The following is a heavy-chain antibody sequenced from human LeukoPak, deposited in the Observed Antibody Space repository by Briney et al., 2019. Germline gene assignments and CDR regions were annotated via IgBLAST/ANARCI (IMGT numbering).Heavy chain of an antibody. CDR1: GYTFFSYN. V-gene: IGHV1-18*01. J-gene: IGHJ4*02. D-gene: IGHD6-13*01. Sequence: ASVKVSCKASGYTFFSYNINWVRQAPGQGLEWMGWISSYNGNTDHAQKLQGRVTMTTDTSTSTAYMELRSLRSEDTAVYYCARGLSLAAAGTIWGQGTLVTVSS. CDR3: ARGLSLAAAGTI. CDR2: ISSYNGNT.